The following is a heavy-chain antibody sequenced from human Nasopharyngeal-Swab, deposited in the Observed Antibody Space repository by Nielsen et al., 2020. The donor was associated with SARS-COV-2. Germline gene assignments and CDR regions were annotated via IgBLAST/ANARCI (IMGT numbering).Heavy chain of an antibody. CDR1: GYTFTSYY. CDR3: AREGNYYGSGSPLDY. D-gene: IGHD3-10*01. Sequence: SVKVSCKASGYTFTSYYMHWVRQAPGQGLEWMGIINPSGGSTSYAQKFQGRVTMTRDTSTSTVYMELSSLRSEDTAVYYCAREGNYYGSGSPLDYWGQGTLVTVSS. V-gene: IGHV1-46*01. J-gene: IGHJ4*02. CDR2: INPSGGST.